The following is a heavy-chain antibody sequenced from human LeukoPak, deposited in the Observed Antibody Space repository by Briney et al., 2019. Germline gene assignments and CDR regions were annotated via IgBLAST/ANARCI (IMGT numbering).Heavy chain of an antibody. J-gene: IGHJ4*02. D-gene: IGHD6-6*01. CDR3: ARAQLASLYYFDY. CDR1: GGSFSGYY. V-gene: IGHV4-59*01. Sequence: PSETLSLTCAVYGGSFSGYYWSWIRQPPGKGLEWIGYIYYSGSTNYNPSLKSRVTISVDTSKNQFSLKLSSVTAADTAVYYCARAQLASLYYFDYWGQGTLVTVSS. CDR2: IYYSGST.